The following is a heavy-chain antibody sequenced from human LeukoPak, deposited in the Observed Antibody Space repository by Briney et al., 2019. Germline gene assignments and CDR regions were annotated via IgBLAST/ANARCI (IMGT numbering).Heavy chain of an antibody. D-gene: IGHD1-1*01. CDR2: THYGGST. CDR3: VCSTSIGGHLEVY. J-gene: IGHJ4*02. V-gene: IGHV4-59*08. Sequence: TSETLSLTCGVSGGSISSYYWTWIRQPPGRGLEWIGYTHYGGSTSYSSSLKSRVTMSVDTSKNQFSLRLTSVTAADTAVYYCVCSTSIGGHLEVYWGQGTLVTVSS. CDR1: GGSISSYY.